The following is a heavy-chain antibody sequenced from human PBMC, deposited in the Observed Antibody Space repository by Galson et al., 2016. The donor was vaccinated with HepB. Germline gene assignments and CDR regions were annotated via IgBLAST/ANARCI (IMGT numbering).Heavy chain of an antibody. CDR1: GVSVSSGDYS. CDR2: IYDSGST. J-gene: IGHJ4*02. D-gene: IGHD4-17*01. Sequence: TLSLTCAVSGVSVSSGDYSWSWIRQPPGKGLEWIGYIYDSGSTHYNPSLKSRVTISVDRSKNQFSLKLTSVTAADTAVYFCARGGLYGDYEDSWGQGTLVTVSS. CDR3: ARGGLYGDYEDS. V-gene: IGHV4-30-2*01.